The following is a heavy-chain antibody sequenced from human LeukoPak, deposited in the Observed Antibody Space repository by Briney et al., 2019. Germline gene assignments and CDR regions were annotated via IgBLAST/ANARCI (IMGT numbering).Heavy chain of an antibody. J-gene: IGHJ4*02. D-gene: IGHD1-20*01. Sequence: GGSLRLSCAASGFTFISYWMHWVRQTPQKGLVWVSRINSDGSSTSHADSVKGRFTISRDNAKNTLYLQMNSLGAEDTAVYYCARDLLTGFDYWGQGTLVTVSS. CDR3: ARDLLTGFDY. CDR2: INSDGSST. CDR1: GFTFISYW. V-gene: IGHV3-74*01.